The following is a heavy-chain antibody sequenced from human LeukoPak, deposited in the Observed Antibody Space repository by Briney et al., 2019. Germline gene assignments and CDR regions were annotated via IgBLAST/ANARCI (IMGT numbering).Heavy chain of an antibody. Sequence: GRSLRLSCEASGFTFSSYGMHWVRQAPGKGLEWVSAISGSGGSTYYADSVKGRFTISRDNSKNTLYLQMNSLRAEDTAVYYCARSPGYDSSGSTPDYYYGMDVWGQGTTVTVSS. CDR1: GFTFSSYG. CDR3: ARSPGYDSSGSTPDYYYGMDV. D-gene: IGHD3-22*01. CDR2: ISGSGGST. J-gene: IGHJ6*02. V-gene: IGHV3-23*01.